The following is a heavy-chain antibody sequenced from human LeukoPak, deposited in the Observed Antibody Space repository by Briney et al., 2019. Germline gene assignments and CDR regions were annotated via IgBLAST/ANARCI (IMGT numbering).Heavy chain of an antibody. CDR3: ARHDLGYCSSTSCYYYGMDV. CDR2: IYYSGST. J-gene: IGHJ6*02. D-gene: IGHD2-2*01. Sequence: SETLSLTCTVSGGSISSYYWSWIRQPPGKGLEWIGYIYYSGSTNYNPSLKSRVTISVDTSKNQFSLKLSSVTAADTAVYYCARHDLGYCSSTSCYYYGMDVWGQGTTVTVSS. V-gene: IGHV4-59*01. CDR1: GGSISSYY.